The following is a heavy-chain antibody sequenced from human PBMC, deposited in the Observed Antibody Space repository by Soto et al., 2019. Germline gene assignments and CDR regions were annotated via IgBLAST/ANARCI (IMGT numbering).Heavy chain of an antibody. CDR2: ISYDGSNK. CDR1: GFTFSSYA. D-gene: IGHD6-19*01. Sequence: PGGSLRLSCAASGFTFSSYAMHWVRQAPGKGLEWVAVISYDGSNKYYADSVKGRFTISRDNSKNTLYLQMNSLRAEDTAVYYCARDTQSSGLFDYWRQGPLVTVSS. V-gene: IGHV3-30-3*01. J-gene: IGHJ4*02. CDR3: ARDTQSSGLFDY.